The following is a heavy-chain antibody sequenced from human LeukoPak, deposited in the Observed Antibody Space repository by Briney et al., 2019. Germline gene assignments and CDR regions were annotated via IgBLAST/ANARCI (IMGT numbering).Heavy chain of an antibody. V-gene: IGHV5-51*03. Sequence: GASVKVSCKGSGYSFTSYWIGWVRQMPGKGLEWMGIIYPGDSDTRYSPSFQGQVTISADKSISTAYLQWSSLKASDTAMYYCARTADGYNYEDAFDIWGQGTMVTVSS. CDR1: GYSFTSYW. CDR3: ARTADGYNYEDAFDI. CDR2: IYPGDSDT. J-gene: IGHJ3*02. D-gene: IGHD5-24*01.